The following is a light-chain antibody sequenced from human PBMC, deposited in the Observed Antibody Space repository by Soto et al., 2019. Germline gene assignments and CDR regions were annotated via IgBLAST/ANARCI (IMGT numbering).Light chain of an antibody. V-gene: IGLV1-44*01. J-gene: IGLJ3*02. CDR2: SDT. Sequence: QSVLTQPPSASGTPGQRVTISCSGSSSNIGKNTVNWYQQLPGTAPKLLIHSDTQRPSGVPDRFSGSKSGTSASLAISGLQSEDEADYYCAAWDDSLNGGVFGGGTKLTVL. CDR1: SSNIGKNT. CDR3: AAWDDSLNGGV.